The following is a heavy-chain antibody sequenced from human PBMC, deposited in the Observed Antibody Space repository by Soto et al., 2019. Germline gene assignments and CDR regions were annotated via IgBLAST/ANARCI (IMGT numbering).Heavy chain of an antibody. D-gene: IGHD2-2*01. J-gene: IGHJ4*02. CDR2: ISYDGSNK. V-gene: IGHV3-30-3*01. Sequence: GGSLRLSCVAYGYTFSSYAMNWISQTPGKGLEWVALISYDGSNKYYADSVKGRFTISRDSSKNTLYLQMNSLRDADTAFYYCGRCSSTSCHLGSDYWGQGTLVTVSS. CDR3: GRCSSTSCHLGSDY. CDR1: GYTFSSYA.